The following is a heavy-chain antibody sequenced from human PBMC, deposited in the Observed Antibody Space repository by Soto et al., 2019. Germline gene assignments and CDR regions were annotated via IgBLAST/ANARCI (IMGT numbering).Heavy chain of an antibody. D-gene: IGHD2-21*02. J-gene: IGHJ4*02. CDR2: IWYDGSNK. V-gene: IGHV3-33*01. Sequence: QVQLVESGGGVVQPGRSLRLSCAASGFTFSSYGMHWVRQAPGKGLEWVAVIWYDGSNKYSADYVKGRFTISRDNSKNTLYLQMNSLRAEDTAVYYCARIMCGGDCYDFDYWGQGTLVTVSS. CDR3: ARIMCGGDCYDFDY. CDR1: GFTFSSYG.